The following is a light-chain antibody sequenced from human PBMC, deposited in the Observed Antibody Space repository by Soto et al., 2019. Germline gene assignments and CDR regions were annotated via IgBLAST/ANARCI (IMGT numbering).Light chain of an antibody. CDR2: GAS. J-gene: IGKJ4*01. CDR3: QQYGISPALT. V-gene: IGKV3-20*01. CDR1: QSVSRSY. Sequence: EIVLTQSPGTLSLSPGERATLSCRASQSVSRSYLGWYQQKPGRAPRLLIYGASTKATGIPDKFSGSGSGTDFTLTITRLEPEDFAVYYCQQYGISPALTFGGGNKVEIK.